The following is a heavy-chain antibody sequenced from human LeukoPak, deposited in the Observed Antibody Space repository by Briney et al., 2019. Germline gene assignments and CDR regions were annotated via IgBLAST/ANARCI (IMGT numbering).Heavy chain of an antibody. D-gene: IGHD6-13*01. Sequence: PSGGSLRLSCAASGFTFSNYAMTWVRQAPGKGLEWVSSIRGSGDSTYYADSVKGRFTISRDNSKNTLYLQMNSLRAEDTAVYYCAKDWGAAAGTHQPDGAFDIWGQGTMVTVSS. CDR1: GFTFSNYA. CDR3: AKDWGAAAGTHQPDGAFDI. J-gene: IGHJ3*02. V-gene: IGHV3-23*01. CDR2: IRGSGDST.